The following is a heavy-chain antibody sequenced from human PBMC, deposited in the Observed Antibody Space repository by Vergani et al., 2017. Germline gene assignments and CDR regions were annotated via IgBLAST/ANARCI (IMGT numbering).Heavy chain of an antibody. CDR2: IIPVFGTA. CDR3: ARSYYYYGSGTEDWFDP. CDR1: GGTFSSYA. J-gene: IGHJ5*02. V-gene: IGHV1-69*13. D-gene: IGHD3-10*01. Sequence: QVQLVQSGAEVKKPGSSVKVSCKASGGTFSSYAISWVRQAPGQGLQWMGRIIPVFGTANYAQKFQGRVTITADESTSTAYMELSSLRSEDTAVYYCARSYYYYGSGTEDWFDPWGQGTLVTVSS.